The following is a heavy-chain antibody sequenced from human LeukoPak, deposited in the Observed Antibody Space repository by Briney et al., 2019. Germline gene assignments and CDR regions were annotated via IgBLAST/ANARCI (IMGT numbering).Heavy chain of an antibody. J-gene: IGHJ2*01. V-gene: IGHV3-23*01. CDR1: GFTFSSYA. CDR3: ARGGSGFERYFDL. D-gene: IGHD6-19*01. Sequence: GGSLRLSCAASGFTFSSYAMTWVRQAPGKGLEWVSSISGSGGSPHYADSVKGRFTISRDNAKNSLYLQMNSLRAEDTAVYYCARGGSGFERYFDLWGRGTLVTVSS. CDR2: ISGSGGSP.